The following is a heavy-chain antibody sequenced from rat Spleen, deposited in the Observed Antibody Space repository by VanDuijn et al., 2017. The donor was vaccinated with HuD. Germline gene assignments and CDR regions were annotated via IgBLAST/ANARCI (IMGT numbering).Heavy chain of an antibody. Sequence: EVQLVESGGGLVQPGRSLKLSCAASGVTFNNYVMAWVRQAPTKGLEWVAPISYVDSSGHSSTYYRDAVKGRFIISRDDAKSTLYLQMDSLRSEDTATYYCARGGAVDYWGQGVMVTVSS. J-gene: IGHJ2*01. V-gene: IGHV5-29*01. CDR2: ISYVDSSGHSST. D-gene: IGHD1-1*01. CDR1: GVTFNNYV. CDR3: ARGGAVDY.